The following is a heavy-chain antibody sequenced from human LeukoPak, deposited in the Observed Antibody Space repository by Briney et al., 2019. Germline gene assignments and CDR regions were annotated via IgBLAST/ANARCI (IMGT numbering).Heavy chain of an antibody. D-gene: IGHD6-19*01. J-gene: IGHJ4*02. V-gene: IGHV4-34*01. Sequence: SETLSLTCAVYGGSFSGYYWSWIRQPPGKGLEWIGEINHSGSTNYNPSLKSRVTISVDTSKNQFSLKLSFVTAADTAVYYCAGPRDPWLVAFDYWGQGTLVTVSS. CDR1: GGSFSGYY. CDR2: INHSGST. CDR3: AGPRDPWLVAFDY.